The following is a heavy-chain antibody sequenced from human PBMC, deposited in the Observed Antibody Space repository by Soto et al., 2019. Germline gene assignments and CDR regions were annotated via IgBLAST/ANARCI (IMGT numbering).Heavy chain of an antibody. CDR2: ISGSGGST. J-gene: IGHJ4*02. CDR3: AKDGGGYSYGSNDY. V-gene: IGHV3-23*01. Sequence: GGSLRLSCAASGFTFSSYAMSWVRQAPGKGLEWVSAISGSGGSTCYADSVKGRFTISRDNSKNTLCLQMNSLRAEDTAVYYCAKDGGGYSYGSNDYWGQGTLVTVSS. D-gene: IGHD5-18*01. CDR1: GFTFSSYA.